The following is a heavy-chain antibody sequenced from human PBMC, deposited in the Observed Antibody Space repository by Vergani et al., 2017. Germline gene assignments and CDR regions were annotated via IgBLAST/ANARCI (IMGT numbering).Heavy chain of an antibody. V-gene: IGHV3-49*04. CDR3: AGPQGTSAYYYGGFDY. D-gene: IGHD3-22*01. CDR1: GFNFGEYG. J-gene: IGHJ4*02. Sequence: VEAGGGLVQPGGSLRLSCQTSGFNFGEYGVSWVRQAPGKGLEWIGFIRSKTYGATTEYAASVRGRFTISRDDSKGIAYLQMNSLTAEDTAIYYCAGPQGTSAYYYGGFDYWGQGILVTVSS. CDR2: IRSKTYGATT.